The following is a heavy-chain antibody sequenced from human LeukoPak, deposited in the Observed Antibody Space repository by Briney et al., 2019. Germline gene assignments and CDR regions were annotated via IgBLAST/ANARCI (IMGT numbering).Heavy chain of an antibody. V-gene: IGHV3-74*01. CDR1: GFTFSSYW. Sequence: GGSLRLSCAASGFTFSSYWMHWVRQAPGKGLAWVSRINSDGSSTSYADSVKGRFTISRDNAKNTLYLQMNSLRAEDTAVYYCARGLDYAGLDIWGQGTMVTVSS. CDR3: ARGLDYAGLDI. D-gene: IGHD4/OR15-4a*01. J-gene: IGHJ3*02. CDR2: INSDGSST.